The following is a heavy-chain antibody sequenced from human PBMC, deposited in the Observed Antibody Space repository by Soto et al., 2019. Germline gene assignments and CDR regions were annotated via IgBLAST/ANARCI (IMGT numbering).Heavy chain of an antibody. V-gene: IGHV1-18*01. CDR3: AITAYCGGDCYSNAFDI. CDR1: GYTFTSYG. CDR2: ISAYNGNT. Sequence: QVQLVQSGAEVKKPGASVKVSCKASGYTFTSYGISWVRQAPGQGLEWMGWISAYNGNTNYAQKLQGRVTMTTDTSTSTAYMELRSLRSDDTAVYYCAITAYCGGDCYSNAFDIWGQGTMVTVSS. D-gene: IGHD2-21*02. J-gene: IGHJ3*02.